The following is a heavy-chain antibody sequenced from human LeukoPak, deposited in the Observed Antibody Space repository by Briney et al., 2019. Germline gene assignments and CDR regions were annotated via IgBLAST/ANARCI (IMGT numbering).Heavy chain of an antibody. D-gene: IGHD3-22*01. J-gene: IGHJ6*02. CDR1: GFTSSSYA. CDR3: AKVKGDSSGYYYWYYYYGMDV. CDR2: ISGSGGST. V-gene: IGHV3-23*01. Sequence: GGSLRLSCAASGFTSSSYAMSWVRQAPGKGLEWVSAISGSGGSTYYADSVKGRFTISRDNSKNTLYLQMNSLRAEDTAVYYCAKVKGDSSGYYYWYYYYGMDVWGQGTTVTVSS.